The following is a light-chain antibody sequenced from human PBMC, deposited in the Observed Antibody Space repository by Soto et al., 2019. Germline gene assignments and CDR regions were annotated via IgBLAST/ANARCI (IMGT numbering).Light chain of an antibody. J-gene: IGKJ1*01. V-gene: IGKV1-5*03. Sequence: DLQMTQSPSTLSASVGDRVTITCRASLSISSWLAWYQQKPGKAPKLLIYKASTLEIGVPSRFSGSGSGTELTLTISSLQPEDFETYDCQQYQSYSPTFGQGTKVDIK. CDR2: KAS. CDR3: QQYQSYSPT. CDR1: LSISSW.